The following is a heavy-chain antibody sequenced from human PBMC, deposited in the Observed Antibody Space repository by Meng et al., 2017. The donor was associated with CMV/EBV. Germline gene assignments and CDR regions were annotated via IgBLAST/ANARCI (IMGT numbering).Heavy chain of an antibody. J-gene: IGHJ4*02. V-gene: IGHV1-2*02. CDR3: ARRIVVVPAAYLGY. CDR1: GYTITGYY. CDR2: INPNGGGT. Sequence: KASGYTITGYYIHWVRQAPGQGPEWMGWINPNGGGTNYAQKFQGRVTMTLDTSISTAYMELSRLRSDDTAVYYCARRIVVVPAAYLGYWGQGTLVTVSS. D-gene: IGHD2-2*01.